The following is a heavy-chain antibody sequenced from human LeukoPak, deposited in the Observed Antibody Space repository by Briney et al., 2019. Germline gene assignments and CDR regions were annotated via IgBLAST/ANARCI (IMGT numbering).Heavy chain of an antibody. CDR1: GGSFSGYY. CDR2: INHSGST. V-gene: IGHV4-34*01. D-gene: IGHD3-10*01. Sequence: SETLSLTCAVYGGSFSGYYWSWIRQPPGKGLEWIGEINHSGSTNYNPSLKSRGTISVDTSKNQFSLKLRSVTAADTAVYYCSRHGYYGAGKINWFDPWGQGTLVTVSS. CDR3: SRHGYYGAGKINWFDP. J-gene: IGHJ5*02.